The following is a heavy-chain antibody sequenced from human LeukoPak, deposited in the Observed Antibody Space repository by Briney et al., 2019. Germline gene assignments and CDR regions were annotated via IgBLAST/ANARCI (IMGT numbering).Heavy chain of an antibody. CDR3: ACNFRLDAFDI. CDR2: ISSSSSYI. D-gene: IGHD3-3*01. CDR1: GFTFSSYS. Sequence: GGSLRLSCAASGFTFSSYSMNWVRQAPGKGLEWVASISSSSSYIYYADSVKGRFTISRDNAKNSLYLQMNSLRAEDTAVYYCACNFRLDAFDIWGQGTMVTVSS. V-gene: IGHV3-21*01. J-gene: IGHJ3*02.